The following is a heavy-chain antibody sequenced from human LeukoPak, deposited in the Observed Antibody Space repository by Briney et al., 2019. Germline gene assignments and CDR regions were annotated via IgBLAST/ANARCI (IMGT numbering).Heavy chain of an antibody. J-gene: IGHJ6*03. CDR2: IKHSGST. CDR3: ARILVVPAAIQDYMDV. D-gene: IGHD2-2*02. Sequence: SETLSLTCAVYGGSFSGYYWSWIRQPPGKGLEWIGEIKHSGSTNYNPSLKSRVTISVDTSKNQFSLKLSSVTAADTAVYYCARILVVPAAIQDYMDVWGKGTTVTVSS. V-gene: IGHV4-34*01. CDR1: GGSFSGYY.